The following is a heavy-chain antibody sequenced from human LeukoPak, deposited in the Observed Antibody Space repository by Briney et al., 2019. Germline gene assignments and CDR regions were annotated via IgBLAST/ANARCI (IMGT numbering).Heavy chain of an antibody. Sequence: PSETLSLTCTVSGGSISTNSYYWVWIRQPPGKGLEWIGTTYYTGSSFYNPSLKSRVTISVDTSKNQFSLKLSSVTAADTAMYYCASQRITDFGVVIPRGFDSWGQGTLVPVSP. V-gene: IGHV4-39*07. J-gene: IGHJ4*02. CDR2: TYYTGSS. D-gene: IGHD3-3*01. CDR3: ASQRITDFGVVIPRGFDS. CDR1: GGSISTNSYY.